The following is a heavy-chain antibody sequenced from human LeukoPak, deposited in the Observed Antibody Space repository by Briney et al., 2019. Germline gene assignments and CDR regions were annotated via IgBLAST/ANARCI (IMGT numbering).Heavy chain of an antibody. J-gene: IGHJ6*03. Sequence: PSETLSLTCTVSGGSISSYYWSWIRQPPGKGLEWIGYIYYSGSTNYNPSLKSRVTISVDTSKNQFSLKLSSVTAADTAVYYCARSFRITGTTPLYYYYYMDVWGKGTTVTVSS. CDR3: ARSFRITGTTPLYYYYYMDV. D-gene: IGHD1-7*01. CDR1: GGSISSYY. CDR2: IYYSGST. V-gene: IGHV4-59*01.